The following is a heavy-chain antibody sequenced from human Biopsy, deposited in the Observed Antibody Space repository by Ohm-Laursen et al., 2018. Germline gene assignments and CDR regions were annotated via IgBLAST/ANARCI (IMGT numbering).Heavy chain of an antibody. CDR3: ARDRMVTIITLVRADTFDI. Sequence: AASVKVSCNVSGYTFTAYFIHWVRQSHGQGLEWMGWVNPNSGATNYAQKFQGRVTMTSDTSISTAYIELRRLISDYTAVYFCARDRMVTIITLVRADTFDIWGQGTLVSVSS. J-gene: IGHJ3*02. CDR2: VNPNSGAT. CDR1: GYTFTAYF. V-gene: IGHV1-2*02. D-gene: IGHD3-10*01.